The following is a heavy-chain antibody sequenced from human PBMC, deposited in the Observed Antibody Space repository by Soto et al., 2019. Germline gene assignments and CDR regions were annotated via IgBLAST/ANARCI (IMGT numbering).Heavy chain of an antibody. V-gene: IGHV4-30-2*01. CDR3: ATHRTFFQI. Sequence: SEAMALTGSVSGGYISVGYYSWSWIRQPPGKGLEWIGFIYNSGSTYYNSSLKSRVTISVDRSKNHFFLNLTSVTAADTAVYYCATHRTFFQIWGQGTTVT. D-gene: IGHD1-1*01. J-gene: IGHJ3*02. CDR2: IYNSGST. CDR1: GGYISVGYYS.